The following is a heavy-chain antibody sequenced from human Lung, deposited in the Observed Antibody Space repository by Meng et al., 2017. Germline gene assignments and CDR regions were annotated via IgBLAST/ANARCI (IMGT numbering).Heavy chain of an antibody. Sequence: QVQQQQWGAGLLKPSETLSLTCAVYGGSFSDYYWSWIRQPPGKGLEWIGEINHSGSTNYNPSLESRATISVDTSQNNLSLKLSSVTAADSAVYYCARGPTTMAHDFDYWGQGTLVTVSS. D-gene: IGHD4-11*01. V-gene: IGHV4-34*01. J-gene: IGHJ4*02. CDR2: INHSGST. CDR1: GGSFSDYY. CDR3: ARGPTTMAHDFDY.